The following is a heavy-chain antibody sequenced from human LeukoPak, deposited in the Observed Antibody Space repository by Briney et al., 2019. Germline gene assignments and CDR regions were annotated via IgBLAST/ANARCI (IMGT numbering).Heavy chain of an antibody. CDR2: ISYDGSNK. Sequence: GGSLRLSCAASGFTFSSYGMHWVRQAPGKGLEWVAVISYDGSNKYYADSVKGRFTISRDNSKNTLYLQMNSLRAVDTAVYYCAKASLRYFDWDAFDIWGQGTMVTVSS. J-gene: IGHJ3*02. CDR3: AKASLRYFDWDAFDI. D-gene: IGHD3-9*01. CDR1: GFTFSSYG. V-gene: IGHV3-30*18.